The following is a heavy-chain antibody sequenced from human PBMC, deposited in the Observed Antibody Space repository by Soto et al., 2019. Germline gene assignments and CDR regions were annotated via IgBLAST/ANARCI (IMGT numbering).Heavy chain of an antibody. D-gene: IGHD3-10*02. Sequence: QVQLQESGPGLVQPSETLSLTCTVSGGSISSYYWSWIRQPPGKGLEWLGLIFSSGSTSYDPSLKSRVTISRDTSEYQFSLKLNSVTAADPAVYYCASMIGDPVLSFDAWGQGTLVAVSS. V-gene: IGHV4-59*01. CDR3: ASMIGDPVLSFDA. J-gene: IGHJ5*02. CDR1: GGSISSYY. CDR2: IFSSGST.